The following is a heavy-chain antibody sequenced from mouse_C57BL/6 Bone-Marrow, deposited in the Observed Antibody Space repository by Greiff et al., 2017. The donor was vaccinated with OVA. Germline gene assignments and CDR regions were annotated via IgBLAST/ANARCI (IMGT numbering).Heavy chain of an antibody. Sequence: VQLQQSGPELVKPGASVKISCKASGYAFSSSWMNWVKQRPGQGLEGIGRSYPGAGDTTYNGKLKGKATLTADKSSSTAYMQLSSLTSEDSAVYFCARLRDYRYFDVWGTGTTVTVAS. D-gene: IGHD2-4*01. CDR2: SYPGAGDT. J-gene: IGHJ1*03. V-gene: IGHV1-82*01. CDR3: ARLRDYRYFDV. CDR1: GYAFSSSW.